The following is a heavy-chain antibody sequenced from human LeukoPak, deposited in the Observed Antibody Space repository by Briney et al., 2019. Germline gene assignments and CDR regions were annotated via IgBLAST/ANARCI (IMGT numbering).Heavy chain of an antibody. CDR2: IYYSGST. Sequence: SQTLSLTCTVSGGSISSGDYYWSWIRQPPGKGLEWIGYIYYSGSTYYNPSLKSRVTISVDTSKNQFSLKLSPVTAADTAVYYCARVVAAGTGYNWFDPWGQGTLVTVSS. J-gene: IGHJ5*02. CDR1: GGSISSGDYY. V-gene: IGHV4-30-4*01. D-gene: IGHD6-13*01. CDR3: ARVVAAGTGYNWFDP.